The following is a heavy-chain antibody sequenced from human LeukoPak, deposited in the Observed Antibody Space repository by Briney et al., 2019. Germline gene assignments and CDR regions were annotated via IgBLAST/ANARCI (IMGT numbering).Heavy chain of an antibody. CDR1: GFTFSNAW. Sequence: GGSLRLSCAASGFTFSNAWMSWVRQAPGKGLEWVANIKQDGSEKYYVDSVKGRFTISRDNAKNSLYLQMNSLRAEDTAVYYCARLPKSSSSWYLGPRLYFDYWGQGTLVTVSS. J-gene: IGHJ4*02. CDR3: ARLPKSSSSWYLGPRLYFDY. CDR2: IKQDGSEK. D-gene: IGHD6-13*01. V-gene: IGHV3-7*01.